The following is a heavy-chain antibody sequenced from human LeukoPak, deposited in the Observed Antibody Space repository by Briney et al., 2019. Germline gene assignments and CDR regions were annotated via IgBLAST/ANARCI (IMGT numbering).Heavy chain of an antibody. CDR2: ISGSGGST. V-gene: IGHV3-23*01. D-gene: IGHD3-3*01. Sequence: PGGSLRLSCAASGFTFSSYAMSWVRQAPGKGLEGVSAISGSGGSTYYADSVKGRFTISRDNSKNTLYLQMSSLRAEDTAIYYCAKDTIVGEGNPFEPWGQGTLVTVSS. J-gene: IGHJ5*02. CDR1: GFTFSSYA. CDR3: AKDTIVGEGNPFEP.